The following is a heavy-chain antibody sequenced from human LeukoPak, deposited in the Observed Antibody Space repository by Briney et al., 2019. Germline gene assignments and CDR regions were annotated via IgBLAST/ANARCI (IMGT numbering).Heavy chain of an antibody. Sequence: SVKVSCKVSGYTFTAYYMHWVRQAPGQGLEWMGWINPNSGGTNYAQKFQGRVTMTRDTSISTAYMELSRLRSDDTAVYYCAKDEDCSSSSCLNWFDPWGKGTLVTVSS. CDR2: INPNSGGT. D-gene: IGHD2-15*01. V-gene: IGHV1-2*02. CDR3: AKDEDCSSSSCLNWFDP. CDR1: GYTFTAYY. J-gene: IGHJ5*02.